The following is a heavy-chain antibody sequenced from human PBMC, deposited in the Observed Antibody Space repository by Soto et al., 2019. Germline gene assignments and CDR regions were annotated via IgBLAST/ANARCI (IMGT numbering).Heavy chain of an antibody. J-gene: IGHJ5*02. Sequence: GGSLRLSCAASGFTFSSYWMSWVRQXPGKGLEWVANIKQDGSEKYYVDSVKGRFTISRDNAKNSLYLQMNSLRAEDTAVYYCASGSYDFWSGYFQWFDPWGQGTLVTVSS. V-gene: IGHV3-7*01. CDR2: IKQDGSEK. CDR3: ASGSYDFWSGYFQWFDP. D-gene: IGHD3-3*01. CDR1: GFTFSSYW.